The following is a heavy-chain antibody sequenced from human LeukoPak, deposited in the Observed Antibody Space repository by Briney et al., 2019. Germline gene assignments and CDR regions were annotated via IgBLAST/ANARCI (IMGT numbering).Heavy chain of an antibody. CDR3: ARVLRFLEWLLYPALQHHNYYYYGMDV. D-gene: IGHD3-3*01. Sequence: GASVKVSCKASGYTFTNYAIHWVRQAPGQRLEWMGWINAGNGNTKYSQKFQGRVTMTRNTSISTAYMELSSLRSEDTAVYYCARVLRFLEWLLYPALQHHNYYYYGMDVWGQGTTVTVSS. CDR2: INAGNGNT. CDR1: GYTFTNYA. J-gene: IGHJ6*02. V-gene: IGHV1-3*01.